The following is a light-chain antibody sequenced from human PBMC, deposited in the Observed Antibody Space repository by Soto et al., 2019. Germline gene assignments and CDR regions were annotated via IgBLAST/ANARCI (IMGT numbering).Light chain of an antibody. V-gene: IGKV1-39*01. Sequence: DIQMTQSPSSLSASVGDRVAIACRASQPISTYLNWYQQQPGKAPKLLIYAASSLQSGVPSRFSGSGSGTDFTLTISSLQPEDFATYYCQQSYSTPPLTFGQGTRLEI. J-gene: IGKJ5*01. CDR2: AAS. CDR3: QQSYSTPPLT. CDR1: QPISTY.